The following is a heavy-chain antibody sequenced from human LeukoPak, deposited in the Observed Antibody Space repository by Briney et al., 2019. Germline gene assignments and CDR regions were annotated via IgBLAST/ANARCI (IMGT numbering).Heavy chain of an antibody. CDR2: ISYDGSNK. Sequence: PGGSLRLSCAASGFTFSSYGMHWVRQAPGKGLEWVAVISYDGSNKYYADSVKGRFTISRDNSKNTLYLQVNSLRAEDTAVYYCAKDIVARKYYYYYGMDVWGQGTTVTVSS. CDR3: AKDIVARKYYYYYGMDV. CDR1: GFTFSSYG. D-gene: IGHD5-12*01. V-gene: IGHV3-30*18. J-gene: IGHJ6*02.